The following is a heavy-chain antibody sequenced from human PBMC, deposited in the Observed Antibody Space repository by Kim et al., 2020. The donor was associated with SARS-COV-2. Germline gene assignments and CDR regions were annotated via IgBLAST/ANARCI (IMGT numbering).Heavy chain of an antibody. J-gene: IGHJ4*02. V-gene: IGHV3-74*01. Sequence: FADLGKGRFSSSRDNSKRTLYLQMNSLRAEDSGVYYCAGGPESNGHLLEYWGQGTLVTVSS. CDR3: AGGPESNGHLLEY. D-gene: IGHD1-1*01.